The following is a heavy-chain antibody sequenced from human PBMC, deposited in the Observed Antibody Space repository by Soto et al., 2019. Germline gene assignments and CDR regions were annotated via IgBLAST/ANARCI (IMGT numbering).Heavy chain of an antibody. CDR1: GYSISSGYY. Sequence: PSETLSLTGAVSGYSISSGYYWGCLRQPPGKGLEWIGSIYHGVSTYYNPSLNSRVTLSIHITNNPVSLILNSVTAADTAVYYFSILLHWVQYYHDSSPYPFEKWFDPSGQGNLFTVSS. J-gene: IGHJ5*02. D-gene: IGHD3-22*01. V-gene: IGHV4-38-2*01. CDR2: IYHGVST. CDR3: SILLHWVQYYHDSSPYPFEKWFDP.